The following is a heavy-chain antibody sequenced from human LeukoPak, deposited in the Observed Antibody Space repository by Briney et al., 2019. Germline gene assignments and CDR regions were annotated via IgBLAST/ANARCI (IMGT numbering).Heavy chain of an antibody. CDR1: GFTFSSYW. J-gene: IGHJ5*02. V-gene: IGHV3-7*01. CDR2: IKQDGSEK. CDR3: ARGRAVAGLKFDP. D-gene: IGHD6-19*01. Sequence: GGSLRLSCAVSGFTFSSYWMSWVRQAPGKGLEWVANIKQDGSEKYYVDSVKGRFTISRDNAKNSLYLQMNSLRAEDTAVYYCARGRAVAGLKFDPWGQGTLVTVSS.